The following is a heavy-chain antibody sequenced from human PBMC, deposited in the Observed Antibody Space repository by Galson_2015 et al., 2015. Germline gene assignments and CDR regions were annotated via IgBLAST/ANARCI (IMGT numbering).Heavy chain of an antibody. J-gene: IGHJ4*02. V-gene: IGHV4-30-4*01. CDR1: GGSISSGDYY. CDR2: IYYSGST. Sequence: TLSLTCTVSGGSISSGDYYWSWIRQPPGKGLEWIGYIYYSGSTYYNPSLKSRVTISVDTSKNQFSLKLSSVTAADTAVYYCARLWSGYYGRVIDYWGQGTLVTVSS. D-gene: IGHD3-3*01. CDR3: ARLWSGYYGRVIDY.